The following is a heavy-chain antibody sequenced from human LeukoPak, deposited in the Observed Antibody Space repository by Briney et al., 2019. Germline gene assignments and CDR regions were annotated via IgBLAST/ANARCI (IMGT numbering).Heavy chain of an antibody. Sequence: GGSLRLSCAASGFTFSSYSMNWVRQAPGKGLEWVSSISSSSSYIYYADSVKGRFTISRDNAKNSLYLQMNSLRAEDTAVYYCAKVLGSGSYLSAFDIWGQGTMVTVSS. CDR2: ISSSSSYI. CDR3: AKVLGSGSYLSAFDI. D-gene: IGHD1-26*01. CDR1: GFTFSSYS. V-gene: IGHV3-21*01. J-gene: IGHJ3*02.